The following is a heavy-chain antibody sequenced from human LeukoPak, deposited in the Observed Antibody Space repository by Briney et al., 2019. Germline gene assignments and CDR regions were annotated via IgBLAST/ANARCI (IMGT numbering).Heavy chain of an antibody. Sequence: GGSLRLSCAASGFTFSSYWMSWVRQAPGKGLEWVSAISGSGGSTYYADSVKGRFTISRDNSKNTLYLQMNSLRAEDTAVYCCAKDQYYGSGSYLDYWGQGTLVTVSS. J-gene: IGHJ4*02. CDR1: GFTFSSYW. D-gene: IGHD3-10*01. CDR2: ISGSGGST. CDR3: AKDQYYGSGSYLDY. V-gene: IGHV3-23*01.